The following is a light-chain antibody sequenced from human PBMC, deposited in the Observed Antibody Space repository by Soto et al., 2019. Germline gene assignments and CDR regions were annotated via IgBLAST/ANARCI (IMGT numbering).Light chain of an antibody. CDR3: QHYGYSRWT. V-gene: IGKV3-20*01. CDR1: LTGNNNY. CDR2: GVY. Sequence: IVLTQSPGTLSLSPGERATLSCMASLTGNNNYLAWYQHKSGQAPRLLIYGVYTRATGIPDRFTGSGSGTEFTLTITRLEPEDSAVYFCQHYGYSRWTFGQGTKVEIK. J-gene: IGKJ1*01.